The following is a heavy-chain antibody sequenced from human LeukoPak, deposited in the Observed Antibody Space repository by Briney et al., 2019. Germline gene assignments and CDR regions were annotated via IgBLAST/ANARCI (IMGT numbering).Heavy chain of an antibody. V-gene: IGHV3-7*03. J-gene: IGHJ4*02. Sequence: GGSLRLSCAASRFSFSTYWMSWVRQAPGKGLEWVANIKQDGSEKYYVDSVKGRFTISRDNAKDLLYLEMNSLRAADTAVYYCARAYGDLYFVYWGQGILVTVSS. CDR3: ARAYGDLYFVY. CDR2: IKQDGSEK. D-gene: IGHD4-17*01. CDR1: RFSFSTYW.